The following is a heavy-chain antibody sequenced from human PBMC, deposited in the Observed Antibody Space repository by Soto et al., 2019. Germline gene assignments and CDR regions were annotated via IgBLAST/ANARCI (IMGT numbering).Heavy chain of an antibody. CDR3: AKGYDFWSGYFGGMDV. CDR2: ISWNSGSI. Sequence: EVQLVESGGGLVQPGRSPRLSCAASGFTFDDYAMHWVRQAPGKGLEWVSGISWNSGSIGYADSVEGRFTISRDNAKNSLYLQMNSLRAEDTALYYCAKGYDFWSGYFGGMDVWGKGTTVTVSS. J-gene: IGHJ6*03. D-gene: IGHD3-3*01. CDR1: GFTFDDYA. V-gene: IGHV3-9*01.